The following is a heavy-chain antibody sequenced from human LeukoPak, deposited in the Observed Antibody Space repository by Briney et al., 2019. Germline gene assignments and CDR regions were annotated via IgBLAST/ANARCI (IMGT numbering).Heavy chain of an antibody. CDR2: INPDGSAE. V-gene: IGHV3-7*03. CDR3: ATTGLLGDIP. CDR1: GFSFSSYW. Sequence: PGGSLRLSCAVSGFSFSSYWMNWVRQAPGKGLQWVGNINPDGSAEYYLDSVKGRFTISRDNAKNSVYLQMNDLRAEDTAVYYCATTGLLGDIPWGQGTLVTVSS. J-gene: IGHJ5*02. D-gene: IGHD2-21*01.